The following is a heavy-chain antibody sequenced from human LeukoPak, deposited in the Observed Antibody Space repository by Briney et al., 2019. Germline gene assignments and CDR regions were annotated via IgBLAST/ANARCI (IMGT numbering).Heavy chain of an antibody. CDR3: ARPRYDSSGYYHY. Sequence: SETLSLTCAVYGGSFSGYYWSWIRQPPGKGLEWIGEINHSGSTNYNPSLKSRVTISVDTSKNQFSLKLSSVTAADTAVYYCARPRYDSSGYYHYWGQGTLVTVSS. V-gene: IGHV4-34*01. J-gene: IGHJ4*02. CDR2: INHSGST. D-gene: IGHD3-22*01. CDR1: GGSFSGYY.